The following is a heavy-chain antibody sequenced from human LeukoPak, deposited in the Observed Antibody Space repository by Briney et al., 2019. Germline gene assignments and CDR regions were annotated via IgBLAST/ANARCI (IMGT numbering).Heavy chain of an antibody. CDR1: GGSIRSSYYY. V-gene: IGHV3-11*04. Sequence: LSLTCTVSGGSIRSSYYYWGWIRQPPGKGLEWVSYISSSSSTIYYADSVKGRFTISRDNAKNSLYLQMNSLRAEDTAVYYCARDVGFGFDPWGQGTLVTVSS. CDR3: ARDVGFGFDP. J-gene: IGHJ5*02. D-gene: IGHD3-10*01. CDR2: ISSSSSTI.